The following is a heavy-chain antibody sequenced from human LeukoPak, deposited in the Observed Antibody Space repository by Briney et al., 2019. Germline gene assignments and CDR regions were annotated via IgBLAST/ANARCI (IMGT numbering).Heavy chain of an antibody. J-gene: IGHJ4*02. CDR1: GFTVSSNY. CDR3: AREDSSGYRSFDY. V-gene: IGHV3-53*01. CDR2: IYGCGST. Sequence: GGSLRLSCAASGFTVSSNYMNWVRQAPGKGLEWVSVIYGCGSTYYADSVKGRFTISRDNSMNTLYLQMNSLRAEDTAVYYCAREDSSGYRSFDYWGQGTLVTVSS. D-gene: IGHD3-22*01.